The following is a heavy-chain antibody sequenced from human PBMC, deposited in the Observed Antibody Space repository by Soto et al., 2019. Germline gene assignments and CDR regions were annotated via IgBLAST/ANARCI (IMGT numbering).Heavy chain of an antibody. V-gene: IGHV4-34*01. CDR2: INHSGST. Sequence: SETLSLTCAVYGVSFSGYYWSWIRQPPGKGLEWIGEINHSGSTNYNSSLKSRVTISVDTSKNQFSLKLSSVTAADTAVYYCARGWGYSYGYAYYWGQGTLVTVSS. CDR3: ARGWGYSYGYAYY. CDR1: GVSFSGYY. D-gene: IGHD5-18*01. J-gene: IGHJ4*02.